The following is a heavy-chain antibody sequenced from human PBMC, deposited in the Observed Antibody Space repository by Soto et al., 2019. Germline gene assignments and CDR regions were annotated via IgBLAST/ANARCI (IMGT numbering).Heavy chain of an antibody. CDR1: GYTFTDYY. Sequence: ASVKVSCKASGYTFTDYYLHWVRQAPGQGLEWMGWISPSSGGTTYAKKFQDRVTMTTDTSISTAYMDLNRLISDDTALYYCARAPRTQLWVPLAFWGQGTLVTVSS. CDR2: ISPSSGGT. D-gene: IGHD1-1*01. CDR3: ARAPRTQLWVPLAF. J-gene: IGHJ4*02. V-gene: IGHV1-2*02.